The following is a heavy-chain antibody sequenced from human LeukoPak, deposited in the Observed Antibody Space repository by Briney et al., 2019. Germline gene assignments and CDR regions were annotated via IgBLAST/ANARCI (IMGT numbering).Heavy chain of an antibody. CDR3: ASGYCSSTSCFPDY. Sequence: GGSLRLSCAASGFIFSSYAMHWVRQAPGKGLEWVAVISYDRSNKYYADSVKGRFAISRDNSKNTLYLQMNSLRGEDTAVYHCASGYCSSTSCFPDYWGQGTLVTGPS. J-gene: IGHJ4*02. CDR2: ISYDRSNK. V-gene: IGHV3-30*09. CDR1: GFIFSSYA. D-gene: IGHD2-2*03.